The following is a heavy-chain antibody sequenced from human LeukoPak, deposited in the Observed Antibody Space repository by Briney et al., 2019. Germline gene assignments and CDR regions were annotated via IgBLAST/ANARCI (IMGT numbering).Heavy chain of an antibody. CDR3: ARGFREYCSSSSCETFDF. J-gene: IGHJ4*02. D-gene: IGHD2-2*01. Sequence: GASVNVSCKASGYTFTSYYMHWVRQAPGQGLEWMGIINPSGGSTSYAQKFQGRVTMTRDTSTSTVYMELSSLKSEDTAVYYCARGFREYCSSSSCETFDFWGQGTLVTVSS. CDR2: INPSGGST. CDR1: GYTFTSYY. V-gene: IGHV1-46*01.